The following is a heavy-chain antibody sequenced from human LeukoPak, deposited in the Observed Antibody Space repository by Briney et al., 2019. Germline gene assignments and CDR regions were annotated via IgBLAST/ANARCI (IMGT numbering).Heavy chain of an antibody. D-gene: IGHD4/OR15-4a*01. CDR3: AKDNGAYDYYFDY. J-gene: IGHJ4*02. CDR1: GFTFDDYA. V-gene: IGHV3-9*01. CDR2: ISWNSGSI. Sequence: GGSLRLSCAASGFTFDDYAMHWVRQAPGKGLEWVSGISWNSGSIDYADSVKGRFTISRDNAKNTLYLQMNSLRAEDTAVYYCAKDNGAYDYYFDYWGQGTLVTVSS.